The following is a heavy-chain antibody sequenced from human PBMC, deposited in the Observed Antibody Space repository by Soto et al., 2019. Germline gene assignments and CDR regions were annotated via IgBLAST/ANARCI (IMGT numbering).Heavy chain of an antibody. J-gene: IGHJ6*02. CDR3: ARDLGGSSSSDYYYGMDV. CDR2: INPNSGGT. Sequence: ASVKVSCKASGYTFTGYYMHWVRQAPGQGLEWMGWINPNSGGTNYAQKFQGWVTMTRDTSISTAYMELSRLRSDDTAVYYCARDLGGSSSSDYYYGMDVWGQGTTVTVSS. D-gene: IGHD6-6*01. CDR1: GYTFTGYY. V-gene: IGHV1-2*04.